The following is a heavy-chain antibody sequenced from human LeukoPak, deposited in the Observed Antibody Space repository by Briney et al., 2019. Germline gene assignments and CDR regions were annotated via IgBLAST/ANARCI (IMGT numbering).Heavy chain of an antibody. CDR2: ISSSSSYI. CDR3: ARDHSSGWYSDYFDY. D-gene: IGHD6-19*01. CDR1: GFTFSSYS. Sequence: AGGSLRLSCAASGFTFSSYSMNWVRQAPGKGLEWVSSISSSSSYIYYADSVKGRFTISRDNSKNTLYLQMNSLRAEDTAVYYCARDHSSGWYSDYFDYWGQGTLVTVSS. J-gene: IGHJ4*02. V-gene: IGHV3-21*01.